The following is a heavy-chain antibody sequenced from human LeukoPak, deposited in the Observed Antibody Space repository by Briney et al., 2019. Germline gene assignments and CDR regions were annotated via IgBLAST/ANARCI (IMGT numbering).Heavy chain of an antibody. Sequence: PGGSLRLSCAASGFTFSSYEMNWVRQAPGKGLEWVSYISSSGSTIYYADSVKGRFTISRDNAKNSLYLQMNSLRAEDTAVYYCAREGLGLTISSYYFDYWGQGTLVTVSS. V-gene: IGHV3-48*03. CDR2: ISSSGSTI. CDR1: GFTFSSYE. J-gene: IGHJ4*02. CDR3: AREGLGLTISSYYFDY. D-gene: IGHD3-3*01.